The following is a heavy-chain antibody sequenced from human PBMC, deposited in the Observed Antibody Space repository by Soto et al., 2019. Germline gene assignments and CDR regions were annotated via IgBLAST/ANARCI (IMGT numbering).Heavy chain of an antibody. D-gene: IGHD6-13*01. V-gene: IGHV4-59*01. CDR2: IYYSGST. CDR3: ARNTAGYSSSWPFDY. CDR1: GGCISSYY. Sequence: SETLSLTCTVSGGCISSYYWSWIRQPPGKGLEWIGYIYYSGSTNYNPSLKSRVTISVDTSKNQFSLKLSSVTAADTAVYYCARNTAGYSSSWPFDYWAQGTLVTVSS. J-gene: IGHJ4*02.